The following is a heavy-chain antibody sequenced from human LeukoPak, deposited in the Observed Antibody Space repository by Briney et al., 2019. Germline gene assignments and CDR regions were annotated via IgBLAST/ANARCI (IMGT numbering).Heavy chain of an antibody. CDR1: GFTFSDYY. V-gene: IGHV3-11*06. CDR2: ISSSSSYT. Sequence: PGGSLRLSCAASGFTFSDYYMSWIRQAPGKGLEWGSYISSSSSYTNYADSVKGRFTISRDNAKNSLYLQMNSLRAEDTAVYYCARDRLDGQWLADGMDVWGKGTTVTVSS. J-gene: IGHJ6*04. CDR3: ARDRLDGQWLADGMDV. D-gene: IGHD6-19*01.